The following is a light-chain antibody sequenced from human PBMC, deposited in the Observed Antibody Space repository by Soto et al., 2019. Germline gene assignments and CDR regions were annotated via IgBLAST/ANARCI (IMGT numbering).Light chain of an antibody. CDR2: GAS. J-gene: IGKJ5*01. Sequence: EIVLTQSPGTLSLSPGERGTLSCRASQTVSSNFLAWYQQKPGQAPRLLIFGASTRATGIPARFSGSGSGTEFTLTISSLHSEDCAVYHCQQYSDWPITFGQGTRLEIK. CDR1: QTVSSN. V-gene: IGKV3-15*01. CDR3: QQYSDWPIT.